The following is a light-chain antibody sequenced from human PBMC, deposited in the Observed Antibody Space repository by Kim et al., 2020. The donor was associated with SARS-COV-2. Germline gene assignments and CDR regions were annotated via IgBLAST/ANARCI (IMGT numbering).Light chain of an antibody. CDR1: QGINNY. V-gene: IGKV1-27*01. J-gene: IGKJ1*01. Sequence: DIQMTQSPSSLSASVGARITITCRASQGINNYLAWYQQKSGEPPKLLIYAASALQSGVPSWFSGSGSGTDFTLTVTSLQPEDVATYYCQKYDSAPWTFGQGTKVDIK. CDR2: AAS. CDR3: QKYDSAPWT.